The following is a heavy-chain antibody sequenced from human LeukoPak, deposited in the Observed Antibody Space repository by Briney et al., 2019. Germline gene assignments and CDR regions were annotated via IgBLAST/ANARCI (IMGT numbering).Heavy chain of an antibody. D-gene: IGHD3-3*01. V-gene: IGHV3-7*01. CDR2: IKQDGSQK. CDR1: GFSFSTYW. Sequence: PGGSLRLSCAASGFSFSTYWMSWVRQAPGKGLEWLANIKQDGSQKCYVDSVKDRFSISRDNAKNSLYLQMNSLRAEDTAVYYCARGVPYASWSGPHYSDYWGQGTLVTVSS. J-gene: IGHJ4*02. CDR3: ARGVPYASWSGPHYSDY.